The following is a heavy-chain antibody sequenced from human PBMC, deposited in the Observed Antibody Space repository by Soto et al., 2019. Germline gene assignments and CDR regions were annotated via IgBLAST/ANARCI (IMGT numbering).Heavy chain of an antibody. CDR3: ARVPSPFDYYYAMDV. D-gene: IGHD3-16*01. Sequence: SETLSLTCTVSGDSISSGNKYWSWIRQPPGKGLEWIGYIFSSGTTYYNPSLKSRLTMSLDASQSQFSLKLNSLTDADTAVYFCARVPSPFDYYYAMDVWGQGTTVTVPS. CDR2: IFSSGTT. CDR1: GDSISSGNKY. V-gene: IGHV4-30-4*01. J-gene: IGHJ6*02.